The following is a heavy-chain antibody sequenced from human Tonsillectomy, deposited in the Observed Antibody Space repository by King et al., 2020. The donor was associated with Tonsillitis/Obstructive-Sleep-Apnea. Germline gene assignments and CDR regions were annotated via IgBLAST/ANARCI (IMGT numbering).Heavy chain of an antibody. CDR1: GYSFTSHW. V-gene: IGHV5-51*01. D-gene: IGHD4-11*01. CDR3: ARHSVLTSVTMSWLDP. Sequence: VQLVESGAEVKKPGESLRISCRGFGYSFTSHWIAWVRQMPGKGLEWMGIIYPDDSDARYSPSFQGQVTISADKSINTAYLQWRSLKASDTAIYFCARHSVLTSVTMSWLDPWGQGTLVTVSS. J-gene: IGHJ5*02. CDR2: IYPDDSDA.